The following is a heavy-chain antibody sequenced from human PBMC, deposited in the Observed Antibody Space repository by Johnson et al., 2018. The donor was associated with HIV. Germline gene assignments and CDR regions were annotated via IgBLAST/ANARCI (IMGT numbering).Heavy chain of an antibody. CDR1: GFTVSSNY. Sequence: VQLVESGGGLVQPGGSLRLSCAASGFTVSSNYMSWVRQAPGKGLEWVSVIYSGGSTYYADSVKGRSAISRDNSKNTLYLQMNSLRAEDTAVYYCAKDSANWGGAFDIWGQGTMVTVSS. D-gene: IGHD7-27*01. CDR2: IYSGGST. J-gene: IGHJ3*02. CDR3: AKDSANWGGAFDI. V-gene: IGHV3-66*01.